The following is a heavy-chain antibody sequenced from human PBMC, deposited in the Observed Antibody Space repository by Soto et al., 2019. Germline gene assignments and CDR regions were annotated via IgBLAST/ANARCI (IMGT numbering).Heavy chain of an antibody. J-gene: IGHJ6*02. CDR3: VKDRVPGAYGHYYGMDV. Sequence: GGSLRLSCRVSRFTFNNSGMHWVRQAPGKGLEWMAVISYDGSEKHYADSMKGRLTISRDNSKNTLHLQMNSLRAEDTAIYYCVKDRVPGAYGHYYGMDVWGQGTTVTVSS. D-gene: IGHD5-12*01. CDR1: RFTFNNSG. V-gene: IGHV3-30*18. CDR2: ISYDGSEK.